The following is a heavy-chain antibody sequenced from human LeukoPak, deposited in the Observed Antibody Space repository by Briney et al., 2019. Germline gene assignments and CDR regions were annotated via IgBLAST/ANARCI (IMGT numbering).Heavy chain of an antibody. CDR2: IYYSGST. CDR3: ARTAYRHNDY. CDR1: GGSISSSSYY. J-gene: IGHJ4*02. Sequence: SQTLSLTCIVSGGSISSSSYYWSWIRQPPGKGLEWIGNIYYSGSTYYNPSLKSRVTISVDTSKNQFSLKLSSVTAADTAVYYCARTAYRHNDYWGQGTLVTVSS. D-gene: IGHD5-18*01. V-gene: IGHV4-39*01.